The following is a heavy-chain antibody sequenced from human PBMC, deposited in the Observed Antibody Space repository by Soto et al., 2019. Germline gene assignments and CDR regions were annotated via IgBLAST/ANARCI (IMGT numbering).Heavy chain of an antibody. CDR1: GFTFSSYW. D-gene: IGHD7-27*01. V-gene: IGHV3-74*01. J-gene: IGHJ2*01. Sequence: EVPLVESGGGLVQPGGSLRLSCAASGFTFSSYWMHWFRQAPGKGLVWVSRINSDGSSTSYADSVKGRFTISRDNAKNTLYLQMNSLRAEDTAVYYCARATNWENWYFDLWGRGTLVTVSS. CDR2: INSDGSST. CDR3: ARATNWENWYFDL.